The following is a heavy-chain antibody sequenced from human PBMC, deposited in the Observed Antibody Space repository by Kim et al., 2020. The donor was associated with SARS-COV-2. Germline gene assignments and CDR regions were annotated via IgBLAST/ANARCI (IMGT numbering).Heavy chain of an antibody. CDR2: ISAYNGNT. D-gene: IGHD6-19*01. J-gene: IGHJ6*02. Sequence: ASVKVSCKASGYTFTSYGISWVRQAPGQGLEWMGWISAYNGNTNYAQKLQGRVTMTTDTSTSTAYMELRSLRSDDTAVYYCARDYPGGGRGGWYERNYYYYGMDVWGQGTTVTVSS. V-gene: IGHV1-18*01. CDR3: ARDYPGGGRGGWYERNYYYYGMDV. CDR1: GYTFTSYG.